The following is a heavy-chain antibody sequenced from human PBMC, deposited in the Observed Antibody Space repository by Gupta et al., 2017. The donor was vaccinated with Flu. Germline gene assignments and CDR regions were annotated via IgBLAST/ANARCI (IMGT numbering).Heavy chain of an antibody. CDR1: GYTFTDYY. CDR2: VGPEDGET. CDR3: ATDRTRIQPPGN. J-gene: IGHJ4*02. Sequence: EVQLVQSGAEVKKPGGIVQISCKVSGYTFTDYYMHWVQQVPGKGLEWMGLVGPEDGETIYAEKFQGRVTISADTSTDTVYMEMSSLRSEDTAVYYCATDRTRIQPPGNWGQGTLVTVS. V-gene: IGHV1-69-2*01. D-gene: IGHD5-18*01.